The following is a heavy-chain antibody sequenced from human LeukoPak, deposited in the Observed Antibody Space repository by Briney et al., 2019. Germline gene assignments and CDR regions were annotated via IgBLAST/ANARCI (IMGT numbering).Heavy chain of an antibody. Sequence: QTGGSLRLSCAASGFTFSSYDMHWVCQATGKGLEWVSAIGTAGDTYYPGSVKGRFTISRENAKNSLYLQMNSLRAGDTAVYYCARGSADAFDIWGQGTMVTVSS. J-gene: IGHJ3*02. CDR1: GFTFSSYD. V-gene: IGHV3-13*01. CDR3: ARGSADAFDI. CDR2: IGTAGDT.